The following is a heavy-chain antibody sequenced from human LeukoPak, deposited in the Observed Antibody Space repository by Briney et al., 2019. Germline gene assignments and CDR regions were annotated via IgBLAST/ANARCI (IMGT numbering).Heavy chain of an antibody. J-gene: IGHJ3*02. Sequence: GGSLRLSCAASEFTFSTFWMSWVRQAPGKGLEWVSNIKADGSVKHYVDSVEGRFSISRDNARSSLYLQMNSLRAEDTAVYYCVRDSDYQRNSGGLYAHYDALDIWGHGTMVTVS. CDR3: VRDSDYQRNSGGLYAHYDALDI. CDR1: EFTFSTFW. D-gene: IGHD2-21*01. CDR2: IKADGSVK. V-gene: IGHV3-7*01.